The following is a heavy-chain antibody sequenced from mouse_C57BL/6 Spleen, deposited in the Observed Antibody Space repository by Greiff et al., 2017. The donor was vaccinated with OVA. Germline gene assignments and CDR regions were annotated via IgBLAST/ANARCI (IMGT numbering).Heavy chain of an antibody. CDR1: GFTFSDYG. V-gene: IGHV5-17*01. D-gene: IGHD1-1*01. Sequence: EVKLLESGGGLVKPGGSLKLSCAASGFTFSDYGMHWVRQAPEKGLEWVAYISSGSSTIYYADTVQGRVTISRDNAKNTLFLQMTSMRSEDTAMYYCARGNGSSFWFAYWGQGTLVTVSA. CDR2: ISSGSSTI. CDR3: ARGNGSSFWFAY. J-gene: IGHJ3*01.